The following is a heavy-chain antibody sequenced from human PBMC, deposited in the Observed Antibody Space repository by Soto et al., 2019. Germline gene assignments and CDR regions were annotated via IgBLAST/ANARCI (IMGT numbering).Heavy chain of an antibody. V-gene: IGHV6-1*01. CDR1: GDSVSSNSAA. CDR3: AREDWNGPTAYYYGMDV. J-gene: IGHJ6*02. Sequence: QVQLQQSGPGLVKPSQTLSLTCAISGDSVSSNSAAWNWIRQSPSRGLEWLGRTDYRSKWYNDYAVSVKIRITLNPDTSKNQFSLQLNSVPPEDTAVYYCAREDWNGPTAYYYGMDVWGQGTTVTVSS. D-gene: IGHD1-1*01. CDR2: TDYRSKWYN.